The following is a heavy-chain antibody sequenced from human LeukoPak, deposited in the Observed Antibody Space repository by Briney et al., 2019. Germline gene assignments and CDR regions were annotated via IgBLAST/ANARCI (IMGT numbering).Heavy chain of an antibody. Sequence: ASVKVSCKASGYTFTSYGISWVRQAPGQGLEWMGWISAYNGNTNYAQKLQGRVTMTTDTSTSIAYMELRSLRSDDTAVYYCARDQHSSGYGAFDIWGQGTMVTVSS. V-gene: IGHV1-18*01. CDR3: ARDQHSSGYGAFDI. CDR2: ISAYNGNT. D-gene: IGHD3-22*01. CDR1: GYTFTSYG. J-gene: IGHJ3*02.